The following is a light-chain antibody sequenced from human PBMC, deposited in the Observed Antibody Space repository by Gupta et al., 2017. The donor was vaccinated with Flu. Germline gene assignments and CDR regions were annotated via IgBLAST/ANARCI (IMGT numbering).Light chain of an antibody. V-gene: IGLV2-23*02. CDR2: EVT. J-gene: IGLJ1*01. CDR3: CSSAAGGAIYV. Sequence: QSAFTPPASVSGSPGQSITISCIGTTSDIGSSKYVSWYQQYPDKVPKLLIYEVTKRPSGISYRFSASKSGNTASLTITGLQTGDEADYYCCSSAAGGAIYVFGTGTKVTVL. CDR1: TSDIGSSKY.